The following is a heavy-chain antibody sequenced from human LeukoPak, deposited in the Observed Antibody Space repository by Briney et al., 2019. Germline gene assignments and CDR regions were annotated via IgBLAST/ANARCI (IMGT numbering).Heavy chain of an antibody. Sequence: ASVTVSCKVSGYTLTELSMHWVRQAPGKGLEWMGGFDPEDGETIYAQKFQGRVTMTEDTSTDTAYMELSSLRSEDTAVYYCATDGGRDGYPFDYWGQGTLVTVSS. CDR3: ATDGGRDGYPFDY. CDR1: GYTLTELS. CDR2: FDPEDGET. J-gene: IGHJ4*02. V-gene: IGHV1-24*01. D-gene: IGHD5-24*01.